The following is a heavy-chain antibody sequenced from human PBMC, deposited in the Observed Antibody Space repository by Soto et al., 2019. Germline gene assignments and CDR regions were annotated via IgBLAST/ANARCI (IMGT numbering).Heavy chain of an antibody. CDR1: GDTFNFYS. CDR3: ASSSGSGYRAFDY. V-gene: IGHV1-69*02. Sequence: QVQLVQSGAEVKRPGSSVKVSCKASGDTFNFYSINWVRQAPGLVLEWMGRVNTIVSMSNYAQKFQGRVTMTADKSTSTAYMELSSLRSEDTAIYYCASSSGSGYRAFDYWGQGALVTVS. D-gene: IGHD3-10*01. J-gene: IGHJ4*02. CDR2: VNTIVSMS.